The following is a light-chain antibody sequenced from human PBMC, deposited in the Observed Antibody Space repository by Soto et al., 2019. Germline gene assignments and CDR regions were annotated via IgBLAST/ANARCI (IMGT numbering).Light chain of an antibody. CDR1: QSVSSN. V-gene: IGKV3-15*01. CDR2: GAS. CDR3: QQYNNWPYT. Sequence: EIVMTQSPATLSVSPGERATLSCRASQSVSSNLAWYQQKPGQAPWLLIYGASTRATGIPARFSGSGSGTEFTLTISSLQSEDFAVYYCQQYNNWPYTFGQGTKVDIK. J-gene: IGKJ2*01.